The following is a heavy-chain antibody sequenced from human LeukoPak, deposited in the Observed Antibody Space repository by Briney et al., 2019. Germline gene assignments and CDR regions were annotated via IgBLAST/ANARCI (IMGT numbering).Heavy chain of an antibody. CDR3: ARDAYYDSSAPYYFDY. CDR2: ISSSSSTI. V-gene: IGHV3-48*01. Sequence: GGSLRLSCAASGFTFSSYSMNWVRQAPGKGLEWVSYISSSSSTIYYADSVEGRFTISRDNAKNSLYLQMNSLRAEDTAVYYCARDAYYDSSAPYYFDYWGQGTLVTVSS. J-gene: IGHJ4*02. D-gene: IGHD3-22*01. CDR1: GFTFSSYS.